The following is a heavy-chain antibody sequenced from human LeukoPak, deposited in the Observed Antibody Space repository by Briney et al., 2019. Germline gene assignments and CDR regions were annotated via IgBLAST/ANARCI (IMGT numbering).Heavy chain of an antibody. CDR2: ISGSGGST. CDR1: GFTFSSYA. D-gene: IGHD4-11*01. Sequence: QPGGSLRLSCAASGFTFSSYAMSWVRQAPGKGLEWVSAISGSGGSTSYADSVKGRFTISRDNSKNTLYLQMNSLRAEDTAVYYCAHYDYSNYGGNYWGQGTLVTVSS. CDR3: AHYDYSNYGGNY. J-gene: IGHJ4*02. V-gene: IGHV3-23*01.